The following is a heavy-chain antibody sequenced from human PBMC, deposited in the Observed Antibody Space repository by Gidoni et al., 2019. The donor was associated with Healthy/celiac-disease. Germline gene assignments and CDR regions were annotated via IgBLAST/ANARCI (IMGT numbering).Heavy chain of an antibody. D-gene: IGHD1-26*01. J-gene: IGHJ3*01. CDR3: TRDGKFRTDGFDV. CDR1: GFPLSNDA. Sequence: EVQLLESGGGSVQPGGSLRLSCAVSGFPLSNDAMNWVRQAPGQGLALVSAISPAGGSPYYADYVKGRFTISRDNSKNTLFLEMNNLRAEDTAVYYCTRDGKFRTDGFDVWGPGSMVTVSS. V-gene: IGHV3-23*01. CDR2: ISPAGGSP.